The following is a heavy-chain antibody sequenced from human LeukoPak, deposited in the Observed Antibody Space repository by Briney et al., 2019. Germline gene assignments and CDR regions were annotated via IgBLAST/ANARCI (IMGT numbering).Heavy chain of an antibody. CDR2: VTPTSGSA. CDR1: QNTHPSYH. Sequence: PSVKAPCKQTQNTHPSYHINKMRQPKRKGHEWMGWVTPTSGSAGFAQKFQGRVTFTRNTSISTSYMELSRLRSEGTAVYYCARAFSGGYSSWFDPWGQGSLVTVSS. CDR3: ARAFSGGYSSWFDP. J-gene: IGHJ5*02. D-gene: IGHD1-26*01. V-gene: IGHV1-8*03.